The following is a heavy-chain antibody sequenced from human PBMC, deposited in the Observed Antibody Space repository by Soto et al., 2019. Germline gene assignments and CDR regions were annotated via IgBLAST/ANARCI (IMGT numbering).Heavy chain of an antibody. CDR1: GGSVSSGSYY. D-gene: IGHD3-22*01. Sequence: SETMSLPYTVSGGSVSSGSYYWSWIRQPPGKGLEWLGYIYYSGSTNYNPSLKSRVTISVDTSKNQFSLKLRSVTAADTAVYYCARDRGADYYDSSGTTPYYFDYWGQGTLVTVSS. V-gene: IGHV4-61*01. J-gene: IGHJ4*02. CDR2: IYYSGST. CDR3: ARDRGADYYDSSGTTPYYFDY.